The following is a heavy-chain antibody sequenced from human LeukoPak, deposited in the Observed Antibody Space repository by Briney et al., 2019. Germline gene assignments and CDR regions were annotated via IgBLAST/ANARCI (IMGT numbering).Heavy chain of an antibody. CDR3: ARDQTTVTTWDGNWFDP. Sequence: PSETLSLTCSVSGVSISNYYWSWIRQPPGKGLEWIGYIYYSGSTSYNPSLRSRVTISVDTSKNQFSLKLSSVTAADTAVYYCARDQTTVTTWDGNWFDPWGQGTLVTVSS. CDR2: IYYSGST. CDR1: GVSISNYY. D-gene: IGHD4-17*01. J-gene: IGHJ5*02. V-gene: IGHV4-59*01.